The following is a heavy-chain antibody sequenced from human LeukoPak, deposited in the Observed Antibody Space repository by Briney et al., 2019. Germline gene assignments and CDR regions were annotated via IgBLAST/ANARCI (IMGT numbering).Heavy chain of an antibody. Sequence: SVKVSCKASGGTFRSNAISWVRQAPGQGLEWMGGITPIFGTANYAQKFQGRVTITAVESMCTAYMELSSLRSEDTAVYYCARGWLAETTVVTPYNYWGQGTLVTVSS. CDR1: GGTFRSNA. CDR3: ARGWLAETTVVTPYNY. J-gene: IGHJ4*02. D-gene: IGHD4-23*01. CDR2: ITPIFGTA. V-gene: IGHV1-69*13.